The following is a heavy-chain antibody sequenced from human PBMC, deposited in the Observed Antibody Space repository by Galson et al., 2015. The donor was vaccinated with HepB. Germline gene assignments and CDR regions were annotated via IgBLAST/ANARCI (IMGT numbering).Heavy chain of an antibody. J-gene: IGHJ5*02. CDR3: ARVEQLVVPTGWFDP. CDR1: GDSVSNNSAA. V-gene: IGHV6-1*01. D-gene: IGHD6-13*01. CDR2: TYYRSKWYT. Sequence: CVISGDSVSNNSAAWNWIRQSPSRGLEWLGRTYYRSKWYTDYAVSVQSRITINPDTYKNQFSLQLNSVTPDDTAVYYCARVEQLVVPTGWFDPWGQGTLVTVSS.